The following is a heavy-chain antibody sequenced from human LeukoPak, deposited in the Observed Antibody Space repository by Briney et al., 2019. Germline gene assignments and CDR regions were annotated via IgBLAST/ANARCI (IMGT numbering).Heavy chain of an antibody. V-gene: IGHV1-69*05. CDR2: IIPIFGTA. CDR1: GYTFSSYD. Sequence: GASVKVSCTASGYTFSSYDINWVRPAPGQGLEWMGGIIPIFGTANYAQKFQGRVTITTDESTSTAYMELSSLRSEDTAVYYCARAYYSSSSWKPYYFDYWGQGTLVTVSS. J-gene: IGHJ4*02. CDR3: ARAYYSSSSWKPYYFDY. D-gene: IGHD6-6*01.